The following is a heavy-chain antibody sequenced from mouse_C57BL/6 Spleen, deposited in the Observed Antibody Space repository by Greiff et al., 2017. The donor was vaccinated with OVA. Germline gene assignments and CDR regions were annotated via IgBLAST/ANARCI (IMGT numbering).Heavy chain of an antibody. Sequence: VQLQQSGPELVKPGASVKISCKASGYSFTDYNMNWVKQSNGKSLEWIGVINPNYGTTSYNQKFKGKATLTVDQSSSTAYMQLISLTSSDSAVYYCARSRVITTAPFAYWGQGTLVTVSA. D-gene: IGHD1-1*01. CDR1: GYSFTDYN. CDR3: ARSRVITTAPFAY. CDR2: INPNYGTT. J-gene: IGHJ3*01. V-gene: IGHV1-39*01.